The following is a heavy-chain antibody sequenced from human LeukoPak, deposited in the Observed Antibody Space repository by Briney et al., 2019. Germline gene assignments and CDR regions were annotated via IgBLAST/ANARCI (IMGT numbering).Heavy chain of an antibody. CDR2: ISGSGGST. D-gene: IGHD2-2*02. V-gene: IGHV3-23*01. Sequence: PGGSLRLSCAASGFTFSSYAMSWVRQAPGKGLEWVSAISGSGGSTYYADSVKGRFTISRDNSKNTLYLQMNSLRAEETAVYYCARRSCSSTSCYRGYYYGSGSFYFDYWGQGTLVTVSS. CDR3: ARRSCSSTSCYRGYYYGSGSFYFDY. CDR1: GFTFSSYA. J-gene: IGHJ4*02.